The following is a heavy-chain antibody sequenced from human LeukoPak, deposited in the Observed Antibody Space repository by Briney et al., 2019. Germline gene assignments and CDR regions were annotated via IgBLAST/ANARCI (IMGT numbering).Heavy chain of an antibody. D-gene: IGHD5-12*01. Sequence: PGGSLRLSCAASGFTFSSYWMSWVRQAPGKGQEWVANIKQDGSEKYYVDSVKGRFTISRDNAKNSLYLQMNSLRAEDTAVYYCARDLDDSGYGDNFDYWGQGTLVTVSS. V-gene: IGHV3-7*01. CDR1: GFTFSSYW. CDR2: IKQDGSEK. J-gene: IGHJ4*02. CDR3: ARDLDDSGYGDNFDY.